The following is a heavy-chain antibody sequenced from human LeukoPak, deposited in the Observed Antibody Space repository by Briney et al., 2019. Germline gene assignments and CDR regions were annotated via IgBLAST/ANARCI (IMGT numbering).Heavy chain of an antibody. D-gene: IGHD3-10*01. J-gene: IGHJ4*02. CDR1: GYTFTSYG. Sequence: ASVKVSCKASGYTFTSYGISWVRQAPGQGLEWMGWISAYNGNTNHAQKLQGRVTMTTDTSTSTAYMELRSLRSDDTAVYYCARDKYYYGSGSYYRKTDFDYWGQGTLVTVSS. V-gene: IGHV1-18*01. CDR2: ISAYNGNT. CDR3: ARDKYYYGSGSYYRKTDFDY.